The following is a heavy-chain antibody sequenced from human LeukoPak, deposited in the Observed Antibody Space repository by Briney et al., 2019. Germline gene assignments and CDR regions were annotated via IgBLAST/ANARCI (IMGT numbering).Heavy chain of an antibody. V-gene: IGHV3-30*18. J-gene: IGHJ4*02. CDR3: VKDIDGDYIY. CDR2: VSYDGSSE. Sequence: PGRSLRLSCAASGFSFSSYGMHWVRQAPGKGLQWVAVVSYDGSSENYADSVKGRFTVSGDNSKNTVYLQMNSLRAEDTAVYYCVKDIDGDYIYWGQGTLVTVSS. D-gene: IGHD4-17*01. CDR1: GFSFSSYG.